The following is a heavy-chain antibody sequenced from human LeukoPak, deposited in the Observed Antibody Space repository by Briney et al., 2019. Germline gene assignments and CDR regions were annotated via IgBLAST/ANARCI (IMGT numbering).Heavy chain of an antibody. V-gene: IGHV4-39*07. CDR2: IYYSGST. D-gene: IGHD2-2*01. CDR1: GGSISSSSYY. Sequence: SETLSLTCTVSGGSISSSSYYWGWIRQPPGKGLEWIGSIYYSGSTYYNPSLKSRVTISVDTSKNQFSLKLSSVTAADTAVYYCARVRRIVVVPSEWFDPWGQGTLVTVSS. CDR3: ARVRRIVVVPSEWFDP. J-gene: IGHJ5*02.